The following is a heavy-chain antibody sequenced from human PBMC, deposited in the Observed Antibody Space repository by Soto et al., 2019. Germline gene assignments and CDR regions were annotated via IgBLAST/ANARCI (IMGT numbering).Heavy chain of an antibody. CDR2: ISGRGGST. D-gene: IGHD6-13*01. J-gene: IGHJ6*02. Sequence: GESLKISCAASGFTFSSYAMSWVRQAPGKGLEWVSAISGRGGSTYYADSVKGRFTISRDNSKNRLYLQMNSLRAEDTAVYYCAKSFVGQQLLHHYYYGMDVWGQGTTVTVSS. CDR1: GFTFSSYA. CDR3: AKSFVGQQLLHHYYYGMDV. V-gene: IGHV3-23*01.